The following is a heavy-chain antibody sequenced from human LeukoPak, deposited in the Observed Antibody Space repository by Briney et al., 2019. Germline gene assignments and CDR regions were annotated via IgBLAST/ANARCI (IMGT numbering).Heavy chain of an antibody. CDR1: GFTFSSYS. V-gene: IGHV3-21*01. CDR3: ARDSHLYGMDV. CDR2: ISSSSSYI. J-gene: IGHJ6*04. Sequence: GRSLRLSCAASGFTFSSYSMNWVRHPPGEGLEWVSLISSSSSYIYYADSVKGRFTVSRDKAKNTLYLQMNSLRAEDTAVYYCARDSHLYGMDVWGKGTTVTVSS.